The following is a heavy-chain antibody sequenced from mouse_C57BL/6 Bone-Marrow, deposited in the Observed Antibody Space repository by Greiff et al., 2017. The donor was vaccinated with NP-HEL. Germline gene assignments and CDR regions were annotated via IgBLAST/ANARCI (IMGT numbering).Heavy chain of an antibody. CDR2: ISYDGSN. V-gene: IGHV3-6*01. CDR3: ARGGYGGVY. CDR1: GYSITSGYY. D-gene: IGHD2-14*01. J-gene: IGHJ2*01. Sequence: EVQLQESGPGLVKPSPSLSLTCSVTGYSITSGYYWNWIRQFPGNKLEWMGYISYDGSNNYNPSLKNRISITRDTSKNQFFLKLNSVTTEDTATYYCARGGYGGVYWGQGTTLTVSS.